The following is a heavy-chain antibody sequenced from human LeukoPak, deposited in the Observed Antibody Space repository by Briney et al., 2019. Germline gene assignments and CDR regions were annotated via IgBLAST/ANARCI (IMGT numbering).Heavy chain of an antibody. CDR2: IYYSGNT. V-gene: IGHV4-59*02. D-gene: IGHD1-26*01. Sequence: SETLSLTCTVSGGSVSSYYWNWIRQPPGKGLEWIGYIYYSGNTNYNPSLGTRATISVDTSKNQLSLKLTSVTDADTAMYYCARTYSGSFRFDSWGQGTLVTVSS. CDR3: ARTYSGSFRFDS. J-gene: IGHJ4*02. CDR1: GGSVSSYY.